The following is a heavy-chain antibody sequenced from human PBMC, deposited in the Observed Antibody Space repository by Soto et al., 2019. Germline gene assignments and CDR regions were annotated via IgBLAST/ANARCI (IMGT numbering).Heavy chain of an antibody. D-gene: IGHD6-13*01. V-gene: IGHV3-30*18. CDR1: GFTFSSYG. J-gene: IGHJ4*02. Sequence: QVQLVESGGGVVQPGRSLRLSCAASGFTFSSYGMHWVRQAPGKGLEWVAVISYDGSNKYYADSVKGRFTISRDSSRNTLNLQMSSLRVEDTAVYYCAKDLSGSWSLDYWGQGTLVTVSS. CDR2: ISYDGSNK. CDR3: AKDLSGSWSLDY.